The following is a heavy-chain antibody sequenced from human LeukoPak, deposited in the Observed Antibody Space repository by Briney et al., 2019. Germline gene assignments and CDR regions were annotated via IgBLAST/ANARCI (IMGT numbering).Heavy chain of an antibody. CDR3: ARQIGSGWYAPFDY. J-gene: IGHJ4*02. V-gene: IGHV4-59*08. CDR2: IYYSGST. D-gene: IGHD6-19*01. CDR1: GGSISSYY. Sequence: SETLSLTCTVSGGSISSYYWSWIRQPRGKALEWIGYIYYSGSTNYNPSLKSRVTISVDTSKNQFSLKLSSVTAADTAVYYCARQIGSGWYAPFDYWGQGTLVTVSS.